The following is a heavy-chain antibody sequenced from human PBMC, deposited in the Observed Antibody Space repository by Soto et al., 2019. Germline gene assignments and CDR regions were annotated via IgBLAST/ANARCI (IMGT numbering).Heavy chain of an antibody. D-gene: IGHD2-2*01. CDR2: MSYDGSII. CDR1: GFTFSNFG. V-gene: IGHV3-30*18. Sequence: QVQLVESGGGVVQPGRSLRLSCTASGFTFSNFGMHWVRQAPGKGLEWVALMSYDGSIIYYADSVKGRFTISRDNSNNTRSLQMNNLRREDSGVYYCAKGGFIVVEPAATFCCDPWGQGTLVTVSS. CDR3: AKGGFIVVEPAATFCCDP. J-gene: IGHJ5*02.